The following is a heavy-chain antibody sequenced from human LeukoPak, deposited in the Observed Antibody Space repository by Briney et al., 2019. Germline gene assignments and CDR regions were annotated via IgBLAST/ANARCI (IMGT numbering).Heavy chain of an antibody. D-gene: IGHD3-10*01. CDR2: ISAYNGNT. CDR3: ERHLLLWFGELIGRHTTNWFDP. CDR1: VYTFTIYF. J-gene: IGHJ5*02. Sequence: AAVNVSCKASVYTFTIYFISWVRQAPGQGLEGMGWISAYNGNTNYAQNPQGRGTITTDTSTSTAHMELRSLRSDDTAVYYCERHLLLWFGELIGRHTTNWFDPWGQGTLVTVSS. V-gene: IGHV1-18*01.